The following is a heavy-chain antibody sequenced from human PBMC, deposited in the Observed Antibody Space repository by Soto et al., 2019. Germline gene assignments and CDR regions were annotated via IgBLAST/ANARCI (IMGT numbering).Heavy chain of an antibody. J-gene: IGHJ3*02. CDR2: ISAYNGNT. CDR1: GYTFTSYG. Sequence: ASVKVSCKASGYTFTSYGISCVRQAPGQGLEWMGWISAYNGNTNYAQKLQGRVTMTTDTSTSTAYMELRSLRSDDTAVYYCARVVVTDDAFDIWGQGTMVTVSS. V-gene: IGHV1-18*01. CDR3: ARVVVTDDAFDI. D-gene: IGHD3-22*01.